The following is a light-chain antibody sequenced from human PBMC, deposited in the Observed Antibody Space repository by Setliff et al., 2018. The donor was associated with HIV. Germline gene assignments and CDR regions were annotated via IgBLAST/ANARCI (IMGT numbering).Light chain of an antibody. CDR3: SSYTSSSLYV. J-gene: IGLJ1*01. Sequence: QSALTQPASVSGSPGQSITISCTGTSSDVGGYNYVSWYQQHPGNAPKLMIFEDSNRPSGVSNRFSGSKSGNTASLTISGLQAEDEADYYCSSYTSSSLYVFGTGTKVTVL. V-gene: IGLV2-14*01. CDR2: EDS. CDR1: SSDVGGYNY.